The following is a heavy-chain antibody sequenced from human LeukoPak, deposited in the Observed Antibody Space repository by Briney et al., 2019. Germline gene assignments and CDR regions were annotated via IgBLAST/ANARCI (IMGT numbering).Heavy chain of an antibody. D-gene: IGHD3-9*01. CDR3: TTPYFDWLLAARGSFDI. V-gene: IGHV3-15*01. CDR2: IKSKTDGGTT. Sequence: GGSLRLSCAASGFTFSNAWMSWVRQAPGKGLEWVGRIKSKTDGGTTDYAAPVKGRFTISRDDSKNTLCLQMNSLKTEDTAVYYCTTPYFDWLLAARGSFDIWGQGTMVTVSS. CDR1: GFTFSNAW. J-gene: IGHJ3*02.